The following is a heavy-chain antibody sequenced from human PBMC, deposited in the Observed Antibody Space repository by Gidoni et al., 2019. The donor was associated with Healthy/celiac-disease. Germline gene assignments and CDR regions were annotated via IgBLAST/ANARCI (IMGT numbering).Heavy chain of an antibody. V-gene: IGHV1-69*01. CDR2: IIPIFGTA. Sequence: QVQLVQSGAEVKKPGSSVKVSCKASGGTFSSYAISWVRQAPGQGLEWMGGIIPIFGTANYAQKFQGRVTITADESTSTAYMELSSLRSEDTAVYYCAREKACSSTSCTSNWFDPWGQGTLVTVSS. J-gene: IGHJ5*02. D-gene: IGHD2-2*01. CDR3: AREKACSSTSCTSNWFDP. CDR1: GGTFSSYA.